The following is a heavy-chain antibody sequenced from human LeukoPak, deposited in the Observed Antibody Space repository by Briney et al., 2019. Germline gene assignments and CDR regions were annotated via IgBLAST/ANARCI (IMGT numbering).Heavy chain of an antibody. J-gene: IGHJ4*02. CDR1: GYTFTCYY. V-gene: IGHV1-46*03. Sequence: ASVKVSCKASGYTFTCYYMHWVRQAPGQGLEWMGIINPSGGSTSYAQKFQGRVTMTRDTSTSTVYMELSSLRSEDTAVYYCARGAHIVVVPTPYYFDYWGQGTLVTVSS. D-gene: IGHD2-21*01. CDR3: ARGAHIVVVPTPYYFDY. CDR2: INPSGGST.